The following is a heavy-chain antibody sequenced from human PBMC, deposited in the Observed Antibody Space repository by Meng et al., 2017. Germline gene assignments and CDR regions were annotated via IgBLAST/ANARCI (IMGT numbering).Heavy chain of an antibody. V-gene: IGHV3-48*03. CDR2: ISSSGSTI. D-gene: IGHD6-13*01. CDR1: GSTFSSYE. Sequence: GESLKISCAASGSTFSSYEMNWVRQAPGKGLEWVSYISSSGSTIYYADSVKGRFTISRDNAKNSLYLQMNSLRAEDTAVYYCARSLYSSSWYIPLNYYGMDVWGQGTTVTVSS. J-gene: IGHJ6*02. CDR3: ARSLYSSSWYIPLNYYGMDV.